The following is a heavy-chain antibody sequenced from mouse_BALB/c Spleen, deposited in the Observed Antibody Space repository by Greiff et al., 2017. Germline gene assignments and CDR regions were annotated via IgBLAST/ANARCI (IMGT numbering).Heavy chain of an antibody. CDR1: GYSFTSYW. J-gene: IGHJ3*01. CDR3: TRSGDGYYLAWFAY. V-gene: IGHV1-5*01. D-gene: IGHD2-3*01. Sequence: EVHLVESGTVLARPGASVKMSCKASGYSFTSYWMHWVKQRPGQGLEWIGAIYPGNSDTSYNQKFKGKAKLTAVTSASTAYMELSSLTNEDSAVYYCTRSGDGYYLAWFAYWGQGTLVTVSA. CDR2: IYPGNSDT.